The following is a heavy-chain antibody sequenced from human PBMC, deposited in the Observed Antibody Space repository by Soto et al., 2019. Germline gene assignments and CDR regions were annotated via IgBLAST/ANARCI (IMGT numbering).Heavy chain of an antibody. CDR1: GFTFSSYA. Sequence: GGSLRLSCAASGFTFSSYAMSWVRQAPGKGLEWVSAISGSGGSTYYADSVKGRFTISRDNSKNTLYLQMNSLRAEDTAVYYCAKSVTGYSSSSWGDYYYGMDVWGQGTTVTVSS. J-gene: IGHJ6*02. V-gene: IGHV3-23*01. CDR2: ISGSGGST. D-gene: IGHD6-6*01. CDR3: AKSVTGYSSSSWGDYYYGMDV.